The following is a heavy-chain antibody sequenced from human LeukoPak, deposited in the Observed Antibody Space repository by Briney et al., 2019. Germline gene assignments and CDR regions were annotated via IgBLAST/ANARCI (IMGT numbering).Heavy chain of an antibody. D-gene: IGHD3-22*01. J-gene: IGHJ6*03. V-gene: IGHV3-21*01. CDR2: ISSSSSYI. CDR3: ARGGDSSGYYWWDYYYYMDV. CDR1: GFTFSSYS. Sequence: GGSLRLSCAASGFTFSSYSMNWVRQAPGKGLEWVSSISSSSSYIYYADSVKGRFTISRDNAKNSLYLQMNSLRAEDTAVYYCARGGDSSGYYWWDYYYYMDVWGKGTTVTVSS.